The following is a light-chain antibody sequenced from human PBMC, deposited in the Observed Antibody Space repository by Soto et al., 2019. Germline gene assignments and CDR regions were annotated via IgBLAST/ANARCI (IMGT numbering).Light chain of an antibody. J-gene: IGLJ2*01. CDR3: SSYTSSSTVV. Sequence: QSVLTQPASVSGSPGQSITISCTGTSSDVGGYNYVSWYQQHPDKAPKLMIYDVTNRPSGVSNRFSGSKSGNTASLTISGLQAEDEADYYCSSYTSSSTVVFGGRTKVTVL. CDR2: DVT. CDR1: SSDVGGYNY. V-gene: IGLV2-14*01.